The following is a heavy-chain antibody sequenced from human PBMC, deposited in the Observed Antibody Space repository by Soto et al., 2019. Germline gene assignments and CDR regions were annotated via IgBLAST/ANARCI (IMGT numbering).Heavy chain of an antibody. Sequence: SVKVSCKASGGTFSSYAIRWVRQAPGQGLEWMGGIIPIFGTANYAQKFQGRVTITADESTSTAYMELSSLRSEDTAVYYCARDQGYYDSSGYWPYYGMDVWGQGTTVTVSS. CDR2: IIPIFGTA. J-gene: IGHJ6*02. CDR1: GGTFSSYA. V-gene: IGHV1-69*13. CDR3: ARDQGYYDSSGYWPYYGMDV. D-gene: IGHD3-22*01.